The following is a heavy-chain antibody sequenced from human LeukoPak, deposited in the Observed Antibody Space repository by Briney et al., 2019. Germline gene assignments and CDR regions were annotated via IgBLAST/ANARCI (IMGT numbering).Heavy chain of an antibody. V-gene: IGHV4-30-2*01. D-gene: IGHD6-13*01. CDR2: IYHSGST. CDR3: ATAAAGTNWFDP. J-gene: IGHJ5*02. Sequence: SQTLSLTCAVSGGSISSGGYSWSWIRQPPGKGLEWIGYIYHSGSTYYNPSPKSRVTISVDRSKNQFSLKLSSVTAADTAVYYCATAAAGTNWFDPWGQGTLVTVSS. CDR1: GGSISSGGYS.